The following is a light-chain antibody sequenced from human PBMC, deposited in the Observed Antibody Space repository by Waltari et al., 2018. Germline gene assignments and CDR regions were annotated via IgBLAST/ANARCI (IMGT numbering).Light chain of an antibody. CDR3: SSYTISSTVV. Sequence: SALTHPASESASPGQPHTISSTVPSSAAAGDTYLSWYQQHPGKAPKLMLYDVSDRPSGVSNRFSGSKSGNTASLTISGLQAEDEADYYCSSYTISSTVVFGGGTKLTVL. J-gene: IGLJ2*01. CDR1: SSAAAGDTY. V-gene: IGLV2-14*03. CDR2: DVS.